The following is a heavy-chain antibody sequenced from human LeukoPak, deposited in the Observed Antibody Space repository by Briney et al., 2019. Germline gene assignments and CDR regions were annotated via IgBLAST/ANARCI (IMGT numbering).Heavy chain of an antibody. J-gene: IGHJ4*02. CDR1: GGSISSSSYY. CDR2: IYYSGST. D-gene: IGHD2-15*01. Sequence: SETLSLTCTVSGGSISSSSYYWGWIRQPPGKGLEWIGGIYYSGSTYYNPSLKSRVAISVDTSKNQFSLKLSSVTAADTAVYYCARNRHYSPPTDYWGQGTLVTVSS. CDR3: ARNRHYSPPTDY. V-gene: IGHV4-39*01.